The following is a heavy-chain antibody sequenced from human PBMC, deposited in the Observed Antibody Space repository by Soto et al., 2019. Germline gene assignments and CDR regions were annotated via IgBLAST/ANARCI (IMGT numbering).Heavy chain of an antibody. V-gene: IGHV3-7*03. Sequence: GGSLRLSCAASGFTFSSYWMSWVRQAPGKGLEWVANIKQDGSEKYYVDSVKGRFTISRDNAKNSLYLQMNSLRAEDTAVYYCARGGVDMATIWRLDYWGQGTLVTVSS. D-gene: IGHD5-12*01. CDR3: ARGGVDMATIWRLDY. J-gene: IGHJ4*02. CDR1: GFTFSSYW. CDR2: IKQDGSEK.